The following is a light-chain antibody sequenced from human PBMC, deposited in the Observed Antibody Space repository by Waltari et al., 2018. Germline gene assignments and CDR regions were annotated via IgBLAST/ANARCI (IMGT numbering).Light chain of an antibody. Sequence: QSALTQPASVSGSPGQSITISCTGTSSDVGGYNYVSWYQQHPGKVPKLMIYEVTNRPSGVSDRFSGSKSGNTASLTISGLQVEDEADYYCSSYRSSTTLKYVFGTGTKVTVL. CDR3: SSYRSSTTLKYV. CDR1: SSDVGGYNY. V-gene: IGLV2-14*01. CDR2: EVT. J-gene: IGLJ1*01.